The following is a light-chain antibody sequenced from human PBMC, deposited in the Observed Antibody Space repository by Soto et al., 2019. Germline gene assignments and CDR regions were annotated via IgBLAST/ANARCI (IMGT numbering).Light chain of an antibody. V-gene: IGLV2-14*01. CDR3: SSYSSSSTSLI. Sequence: QSVLTQPASVSGSPGQSITISCTGTSSDIGDYNYVSWYQQHPGEAPKLMIFDVSNRPSGVSDRFSGSKSGNTASLTISWLRAEDEADYYCSSYSSSSTSLIFGGGTQLTVL. J-gene: IGLJ2*01. CDR2: DVS. CDR1: SSDIGDYNY.